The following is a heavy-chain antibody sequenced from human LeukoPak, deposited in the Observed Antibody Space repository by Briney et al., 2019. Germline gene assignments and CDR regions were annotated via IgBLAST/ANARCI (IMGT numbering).Heavy chain of an antibody. D-gene: IGHD3-10*01. CDR2: INHSGST. J-gene: IGHJ4*02. Sequence: PSETLSLTCAVYGGSFSGYYWSWIRQPPGKGLEWIGEINHSGSTSYNPSLKSRVTISVDTSKNQFSLKLSSVTAADTAVYYCARAPYYGSGSYYKFDYWGQGTLVTVSS. V-gene: IGHV4-34*01. CDR1: GGSFSGYY. CDR3: ARAPYYGSGSYYKFDY.